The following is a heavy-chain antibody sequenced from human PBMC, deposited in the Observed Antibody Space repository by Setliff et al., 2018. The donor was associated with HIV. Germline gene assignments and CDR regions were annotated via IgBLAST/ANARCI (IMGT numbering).Heavy chain of an antibody. J-gene: IGHJ4*02. D-gene: IGHD3-3*01. CDR1: GFTFSSYW. CDR2: ISSDGSST. CDR3: LRERNFWSRSPG. Sequence: GESLKISCAASGFTFSSYWMHWVRQAPGKGLVWVSRISSDGSSTDYAGSVKGRFPISRDNSKNTLYLQMNSLRAEDTAVYYCLRERNFWSRSPGWGQGTLVTVSS. V-gene: IGHV3-74*01.